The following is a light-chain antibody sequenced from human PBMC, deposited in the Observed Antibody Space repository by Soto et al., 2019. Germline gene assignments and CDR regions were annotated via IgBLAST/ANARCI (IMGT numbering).Light chain of an antibody. CDR3: CSYAGSPTFAV. CDR1: SSDIGSYYL. J-gene: IGLJ2*01. Sequence: QSALAQPASVSGSPGQSITISCSGTSSDIGSYYLVSWYQQHPGKAPKLIISEVNKRPSGVSNRFSGSKSGNTASLTISGLQIEDEADYYCCSYAGSPTFAVFGGGTKVTVL. CDR2: EVN. V-gene: IGLV2-23*02.